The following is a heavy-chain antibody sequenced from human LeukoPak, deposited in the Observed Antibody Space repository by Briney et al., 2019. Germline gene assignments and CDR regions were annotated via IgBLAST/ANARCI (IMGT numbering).Heavy chain of an antibody. J-gene: IGHJ4*01. CDR1: GGSFSGYY. D-gene: IGHD1-14*01. CDR2: INHSENA. CDR3: ARGVVDTRIFNF. V-gene: IGHV4-34*01. Sequence: PSATLSLTCAVYGGSFSGYYWNWIRQPPGKGLEWVGEINHSENANYSPSLKSRVTMSVDTSKNQFSLRLTSVTAADTAVYYCARGVVDTRIFNFWGHGVFVTVSS.